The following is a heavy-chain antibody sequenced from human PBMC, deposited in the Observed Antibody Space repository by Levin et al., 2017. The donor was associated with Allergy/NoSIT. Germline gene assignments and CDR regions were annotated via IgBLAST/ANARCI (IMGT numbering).Heavy chain of an antibody. J-gene: IGHJ4*02. CDR3: TTDRYSNYDFWSGYGY. Sequence: LSLTCAASGFTFSNAWMSWVRQAPGKGLEWVGRIKSKTDGGTTDYAAPVKGRFTISRDDSKNTLYLQMNSLKTEDTAVYYCTTDRYSNYDFWSGYGYWGQGTLVTVSS. V-gene: IGHV3-15*01. CDR2: IKSKTDGGTT. D-gene: IGHD3-3*01. CDR1: GFTFSNAW.